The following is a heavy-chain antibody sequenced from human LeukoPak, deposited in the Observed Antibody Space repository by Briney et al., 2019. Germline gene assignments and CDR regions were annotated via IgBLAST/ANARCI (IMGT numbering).Heavy chain of an antibody. CDR3: ARHKPTGSYPLEL. J-gene: IGHJ4*02. V-gene: IGHV4-59*08. CDR2: IYFSGRT. CDR1: DGSTSSYY. Sequence: TPETLSLTCTVSDGSTSSYYWSWLRQSPGKGLEWIGHIYFSGRTTYNPSLGSRLTISADTSTSQLSLKLSSVTAADTAVYYCARHKPTGSYPLELWGQGTLVTVSS. D-gene: IGHD3-10*01.